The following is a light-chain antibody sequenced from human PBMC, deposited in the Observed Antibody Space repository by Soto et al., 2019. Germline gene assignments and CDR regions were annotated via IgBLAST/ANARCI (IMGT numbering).Light chain of an antibody. CDR3: HQYSSSPLT. J-gene: IGKJ4*01. Sequence: EIVMTQSQATLSVSPGGRATLSCRASQSISDTLAWYQQKPGQAPRLLIHGASTRATGFPARFSGSGSGTDFTLSISSLEPEDFAVYYCHQYSSSPLTFGGGTKVDI. V-gene: IGKV3-15*01. CDR2: GAS. CDR1: QSISDT.